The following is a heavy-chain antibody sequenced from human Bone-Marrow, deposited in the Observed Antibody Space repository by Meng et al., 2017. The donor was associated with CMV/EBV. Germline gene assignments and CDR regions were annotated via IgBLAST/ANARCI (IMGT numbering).Heavy chain of an antibody. CDR1: GYTFTGYY. CDR3: ARVVVTPGPFDP. Sequence: QVQLVQSGAEVKKPGASVTVSCKASGYTFTGYYLHWVRQAPGQGLEWMGWINPNSGGTHSAQKFQGRVTMTRDTSISTAYMALSRLSSDDTAVYYCARVVVTPGPFDPWGQGTLVTVSS. V-gene: IGHV1-2*02. CDR2: INPNSGGT. D-gene: IGHD2-21*02. J-gene: IGHJ5*02.